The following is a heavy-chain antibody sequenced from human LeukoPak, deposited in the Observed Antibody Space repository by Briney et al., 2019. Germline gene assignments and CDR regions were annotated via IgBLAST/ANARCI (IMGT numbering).Heavy chain of an antibody. CDR1: GFTFDNYA. D-gene: IGHD3-10*01. CDR2: IRGGGGVT. J-gene: IGHJ3*02. CDR3: AKCSASYYNDAFDI. V-gene: IGHV3-23*01. Sequence: PGGSLRLSCAASGFTFDNYAMNWVRQAPGKGLEWVSYIRGGGGVTPYSDSVKDRFTISRDNSKNTLYLQMNSLRAEDTAIYYCAKCSASYYNDAFDIWGRGTMVTVSS.